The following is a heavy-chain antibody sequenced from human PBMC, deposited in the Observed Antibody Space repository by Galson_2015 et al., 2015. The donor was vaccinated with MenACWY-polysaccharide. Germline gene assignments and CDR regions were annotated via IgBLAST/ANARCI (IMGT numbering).Heavy chain of an antibody. CDR1: GCDFSTHG. V-gene: IGHV1-69*11. CDR2: FIPIMDSP. Sequence: SVKVSCQASGCDFSTHGLSWLRQAPGQGFEFVGRFIPIMDSPNYAQRFQGRLTITADGSTRTAYMELSGLRFEDTAMYYCVRADCSGKTCYFAAWGQGTLLTVSS. CDR3: VRADCSGKTCYFAA. D-gene: IGHD2-15*01. J-gene: IGHJ5*02.